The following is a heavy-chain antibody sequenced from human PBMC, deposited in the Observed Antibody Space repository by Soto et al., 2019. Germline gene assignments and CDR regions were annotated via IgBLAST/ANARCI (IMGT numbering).Heavy chain of an antibody. Sequence: QVQLVQSGAEVKKPGSSVKVSCKASGGTFSSYAISWVRQDPGQGLEWMGGIIPIFGTANYAQKFQGRVTITADESTSTAYMELSSLRSEDTAVYYCARHVPDAGYYYGMDVWGQGTKVTVSS. CDR2: IIPIFGTA. J-gene: IGHJ6*02. CDR3: ARHVPDAGYYYGMDV. CDR1: GGTFSSYA. D-gene: IGHD2-2*01. V-gene: IGHV1-69*12.